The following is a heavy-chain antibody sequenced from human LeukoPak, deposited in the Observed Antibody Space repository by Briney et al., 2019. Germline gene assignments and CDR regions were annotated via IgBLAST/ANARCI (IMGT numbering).Heavy chain of an antibody. J-gene: IGHJ4*02. V-gene: IGHV1-69*04. CDR3: VRQCSSSCFDY. Sequence: SVKVSCKASGGTFSSYAISWVRQAPGQGLEWMGRIIPILGIANYAQKFQGRVTITADKSTSTAYMELSSLRSEDTAIYYCVRQCSSSCFDYWGQGTLVTVSS. CDR2: IIPILGIA. CDR1: GGTFSSYA. D-gene: IGHD2-2*01.